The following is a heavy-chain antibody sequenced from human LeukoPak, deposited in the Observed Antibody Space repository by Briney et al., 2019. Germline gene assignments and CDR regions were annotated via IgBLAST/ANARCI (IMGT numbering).Heavy chain of an antibody. D-gene: IGHD3-22*01. J-gene: IGHJ4*02. CDR1: GYTLTELS. CDR3: ATTSSYSSGYYDY. V-gene: IGHV1-24*01. Sequence: ASVKVSCKVSGYTLTELSMHWVRQAPGKGLEWMGGFDPEDGATIYAQKFQGRVTMTEDASTDTAYMELSSLRSEDTAVYYCATTSSYSSGYYDYWGQGTLVTVSS. CDR2: FDPEDGAT.